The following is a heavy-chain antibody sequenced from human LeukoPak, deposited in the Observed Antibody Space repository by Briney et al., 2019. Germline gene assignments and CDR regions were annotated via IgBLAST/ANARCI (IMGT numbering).Heavy chain of an antibody. D-gene: IGHD3-3*01. V-gene: IGHV1-18*01. J-gene: IGHJ4*02. CDR1: GYTFTSYG. Sequence: ASVTVSFKASGYTFTSYGISWVRQAPGQGLEWMGWISAYNGNTNYAQKLQGRVTMTTDTSTSTAYMELRSLRSDDTAVYYCARDPAPFGVLPNYFDYWGQGTLVTVSS. CDR3: ARDPAPFGVLPNYFDY. CDR2: ISAYNGNT.